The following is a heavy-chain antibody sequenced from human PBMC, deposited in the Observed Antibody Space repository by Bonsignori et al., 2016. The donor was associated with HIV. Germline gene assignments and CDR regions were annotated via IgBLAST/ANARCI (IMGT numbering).Heavy chain of an antibody. CDR3: VKGLGPDSYSPDY. V-gene: IGHV3-30*02. J-gene: IGHJ4*02. CDR1: GFTFSSYA. D-gene: IGHD3-10*01. CDR2: IQNDGSNI. Sequence: QVQLVESWGEAWSSRGGSLRLSRAASGFTFSSYAMHWVRQTPGKGLEWVALIQNDGSNIYYADSVKGRFTISRDNSKNTLYLQMNSLRVEDTAVYYCVKGLGPDSYSPDYWGQGTLVTVSS.